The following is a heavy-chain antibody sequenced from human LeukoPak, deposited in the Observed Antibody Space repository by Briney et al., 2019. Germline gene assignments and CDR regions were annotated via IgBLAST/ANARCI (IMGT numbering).Heavy chain of an antibody. D-gene: IGHD5-12*01. CDR1: GGSISSYY. Sequence: SETLSLTCTVSGGSISSYYWSWIRQPPGKGLEWIGYIYYSGSTNYNPSLKSRVTISVDTSKNQFSLKLSSVTAADTAVYYCARLTGYDWESSYDYWGQGTLVTVSS. V-gene: IGHV4-59*01. CDR3: ARLTGYDWESSYDY. J-gene: IGHJ4*02. CDR2: IYYSGST.